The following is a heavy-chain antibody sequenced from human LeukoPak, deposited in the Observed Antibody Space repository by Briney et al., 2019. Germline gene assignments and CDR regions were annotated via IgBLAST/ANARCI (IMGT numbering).Heavy chain of an antibody. V-gene: IGHV3-21*01. CDR1: GFTFSSYS. J-gene: IGHJ4*02. CDR2: ISSSSSYI. D-gene: IGHD6-6*01. Sequence: GGSLRLSCAASGFTFSSYSMNWVRQAPGKGLEWVSSISSSSSYIYYADSVKGRFTISRDNAKNSLYLQMNSLRAEDTAVYYCVKVGARYSSSWDYWGQGTLVTVSS. CDR3: VKVGARYSSSWDY.